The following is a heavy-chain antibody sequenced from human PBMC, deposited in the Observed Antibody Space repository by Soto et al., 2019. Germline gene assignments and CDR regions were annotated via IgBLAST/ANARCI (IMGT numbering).Heavy chain of an antibody. CDR3: AKSDPYYDIHDPWFDP. V-gene: IGHV3-23*01. CDR2: ISGSGGST. D-gene: IGHD3-9*01. Sequence: EVQLLESGGGLVQPGGSLRLSCAASGFTFSSYAMSWVRQAPGKGLEWVSAISGSGGSTYYADSVKGRFTISRDNSKNTLYLQMNSLRAEDTAVYYCAKSDPYYDIHDPWFDPWGQGTLVTVSS. CDR1: GFTFSSYA. J-gene: IGHJ5*02.